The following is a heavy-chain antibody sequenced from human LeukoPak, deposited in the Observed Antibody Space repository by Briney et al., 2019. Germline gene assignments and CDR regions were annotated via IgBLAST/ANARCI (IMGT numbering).Heavy chain of an antibody. D-gene: IGHD3-16*01. CDR2: ISAYNGNT. CDR1: GYTFNSYG. J-gene: IGHJ6*03. Sequence: ASVKVSCKASGYTFNSYGISWVRQAPGQGLEWMGWISAYNGNTNYAQKLQGRVTMTTDTSTSTAYMELRSLRSDDTAVYYCARAINGVILVYYFYYMDVWGKGTTVSVSS. CDR3: ARAINGVILVYYFYYMDV. V-gene: IGHV1-18*01.